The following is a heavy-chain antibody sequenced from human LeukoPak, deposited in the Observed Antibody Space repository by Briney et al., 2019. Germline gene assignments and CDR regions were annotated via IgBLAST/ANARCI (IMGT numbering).Heavy chain of an antibody. CDR2: ISSSSSYI. D-gene: IGHD3-10*02. V-gene: IGHV3-21*01. CDR1: GFTISDYS. CDR3: AELGTTMIGGV. J-gene: IGHJ6*04. Sequence: KTAGNLRFYGAGSGFTISDYSMKWLGQGPGKGLKWVSSISSSSSYIFYAESVKGRFTISRAKAKNSLDLQMNSLRAEDTAGYYCAELGTTMIGGVWGKGTTVTISS.